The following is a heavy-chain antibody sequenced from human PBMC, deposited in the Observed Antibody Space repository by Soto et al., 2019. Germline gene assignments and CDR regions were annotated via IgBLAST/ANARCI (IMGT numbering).Heavy chain of an antibody. D-gene: IGHD3-10*01. Sequence: SETLSLTCTVSGGSISSFTNHYCSWIRLPPGKGLEWIGYIYYSGSTNYNPSLKSRVTISVDTSKNQFSLKLSSVTAADTAVYYCAKNYGNAFDIWGQGTMVT. CDR1: GGSISSFTNHY. J-gene: IGHJ3*02. CDR3: AKNYGNAFDI. CDR2: IYYSGST. V-gene: IGHV4-59*11.